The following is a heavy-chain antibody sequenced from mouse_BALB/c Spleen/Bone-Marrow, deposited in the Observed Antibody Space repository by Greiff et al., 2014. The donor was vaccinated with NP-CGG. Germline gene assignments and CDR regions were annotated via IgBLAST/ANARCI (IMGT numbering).Heavy chain of an antibody. V-gene: IGHV1S30*01. Sequence: VQLKESGPELVKPGPSVKISCKASGYSFTGYYMHWVKQSHGKSLEWIGEINSYNGGTSYNQKFKGKATLTVDTSSSTAFMELHSLTSEDSLVYYCARQLYGNYAYWGQGTLVTVSA. J-gene: IGHJ3*01. CDR3: ARQLYGNYAY. CDR2: INSYNGGT. D-gene: IGHD2-10*02. CDR1: GYSFTGYY.